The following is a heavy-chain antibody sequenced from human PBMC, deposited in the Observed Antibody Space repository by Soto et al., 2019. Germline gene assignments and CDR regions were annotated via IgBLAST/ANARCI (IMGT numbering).Heavy chain of an antibody. D-gene: IGHD4-4*01. CDR3: ARDLGPPTVTTPYYYYYGMDV. CDR1: GFTFSSYA. Sequence: QVQLVESGGGVVQPGRSLRLSCAASGFTFSSYAMHWVRQAPGKGLEWVAVISYDGSNKYYADSVKGRFTISRDNSKNTLYLQMNSLRAEDTAVYYCARDLGPPTVTTPYYYYYGMDVWGQGTTVTVSS. J-gene: IGHJ6*02. CDR2: ISYDGSNK. V-gene: IGHV3-30-3*01.